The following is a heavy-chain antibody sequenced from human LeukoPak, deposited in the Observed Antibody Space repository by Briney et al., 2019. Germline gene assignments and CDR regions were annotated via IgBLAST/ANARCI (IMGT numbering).Heavy chain of an antibody. CDR3: AKDQSGWYRRALYYFDY. Sequence: GRSLRLSCAASGFTFSSYGMHWVRQAPGKGLEWVAVISYDGSNKYYADSVKGRFTISRDNSKNTLYLQMNSLRAEDTAVYYCAKDQSGWYRRALYYFDYWGQGTLVTVSS. CDR1: GFTFSSYG. J-gene: IGHJ4*02. D-gene: IGHD6-19*01. V-gene: IGHV3-30*18. CDR2: ISYDGSNK.